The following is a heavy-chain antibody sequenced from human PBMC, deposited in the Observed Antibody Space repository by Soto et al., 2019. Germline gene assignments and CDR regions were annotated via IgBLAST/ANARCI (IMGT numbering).Heavy chain of an antibody. CDR1: GGSISSGGYY. V-gene: IGHV4-31*03. J-gene: IGHJ5*02. CDR3: ARDRHRNNWFDP. Sequence: PSETLSLTCTVSGGSISSGGYYWSWIRQHPGKGLEWIGYIYYSGSTYYNPSLKSRVTISVDTSKNQFSLKLSPVTAADTAVYYCARDRHRNNWFDPWGQGTLVTVSS. CDR2: IYYSGST.